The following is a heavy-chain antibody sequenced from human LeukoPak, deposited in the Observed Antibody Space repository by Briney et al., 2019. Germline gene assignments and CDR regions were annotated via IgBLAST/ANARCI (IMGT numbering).Heavy chain of an antibody. V-gene: IGHV3-21*01. CDR2: ISSSSDYI. Sequence: GGSLRLSCATSGFTFSSYTMNWVRQAPGKGLEWVSSISSSSDYIYYADSVKGRFTISRDDAKNSLYLQMNSLRAEDTAVYYCARVLLCSGDTCYWYFDLWGRGTLVTVSS. CDR3: ARVLLCSGDTCYWYFDL. J-gene: IGHJ2*01. D-gene: IGHD2-15*01. CDR1: GFTFSSYT.